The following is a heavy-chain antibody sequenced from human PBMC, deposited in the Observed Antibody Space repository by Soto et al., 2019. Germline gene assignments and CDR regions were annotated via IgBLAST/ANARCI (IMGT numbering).Heavy chain of an antibody. CDR1: GFTFTSSA. CDR2: IVVGSGNT. Sequence: QMQLVQSGPEVKKPGTSVKVSCKASGFTFTSSAVQWVRQARGQRLEWIGWIVVGSGNTNYAQKFQERVTITRDMSTSTAYMELSSLRSEDMVVYYCAATDYDFWSGYGNWGQGTLVTVSS. J-gene: IGHJ4*02. CDR3: AATDYDFWSGYGN. D-gene: IGHD3-3*01. V-gene: IGHV1-58*01.